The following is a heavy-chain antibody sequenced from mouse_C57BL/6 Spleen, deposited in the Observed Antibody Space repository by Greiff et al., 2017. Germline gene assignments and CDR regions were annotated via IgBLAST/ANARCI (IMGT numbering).Heavy chain of an antibody. Sequence: EVMLVESGGGLVQPGGSMKLSCAASGFTFSDAWMDWVRQSPEKGLEWVAEIRNKANNHATYYAESVKGRFTISRDDSKSSVYLQMNRLRAEDTGIYYCTRRDYYGSSYLDYWGQGTTLTVSS. CDR2: IRNKANNHAT. D-gene: IGHD1-1*01. CDR1: GFTFSDAW. CDR3: TRRDYYGSSYLDY. V-gene: IGHV6-6*01. J-gene: IGHJ2*01.